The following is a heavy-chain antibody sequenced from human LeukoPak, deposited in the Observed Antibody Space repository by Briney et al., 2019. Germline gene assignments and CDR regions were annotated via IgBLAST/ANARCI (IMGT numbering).Heavy chain of an antibody. D-gene: IGHD2-15*01. CDR3: AREMVVKQFVAFDI. CDR1: GGSISSSNW. CDR2: IYHSGST. V-gene: IGHV4-4*02. Sequence: SGTLSLTCAVSGGSISSSNWWNWVRQPPGKGLEWIGEIYHSGSTNYNPSLKSRVTISVDKSKNQFSLKLSSVTAADTAVYYCAREMVVKQFVAFDIWGQGTMVTVSS. J-gene: IGHJ3*02.